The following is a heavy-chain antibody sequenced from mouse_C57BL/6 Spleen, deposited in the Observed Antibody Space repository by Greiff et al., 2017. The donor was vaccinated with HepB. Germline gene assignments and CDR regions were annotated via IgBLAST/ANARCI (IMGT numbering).Heavy chain of an antibody. V-gene: IGHV1-78*01. Sequence: VQWVESDAELVKPGASVKISCKVSGYTFTDHTIHWMKQGPEQGLEWIGYIYPRDGTSKCNEKFKGKATLTADKSSSTAYMQLNSLTSEDSAVYFCARRNYGYDEGFAYWGQGTLVTVSA. J-gene: IGHJ3*01. D-gene: IGHD2-2*01. CDR1: GYTFTDHT. CDR2: IYPRDGTS. CDR3: ARRNYGYDEGFAY.